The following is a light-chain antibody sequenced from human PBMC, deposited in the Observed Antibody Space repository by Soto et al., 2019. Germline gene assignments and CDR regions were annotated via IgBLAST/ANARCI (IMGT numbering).Light chain of an antibody. V-gene: IGKV3D-20*01. Sequence: ELVLTQSPGTLSLSPGERATLSCRASQSLSSSYLAWYQQKPGLAPRLLIYDASSRATGIPDRFSGSGSGTDFTLTISRLEPEDFAVYYCQQYNNWPPITFGQGTRLEIK. CDR1: QSLSSSY. CDR2: DAS. J-gene: IGKJ5*01. CDR3: QQYNNWPPIT.